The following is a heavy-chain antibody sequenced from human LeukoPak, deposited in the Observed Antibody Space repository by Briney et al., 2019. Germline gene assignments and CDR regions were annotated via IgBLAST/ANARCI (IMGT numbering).Heavy chain of an antibody. CDR2: ISGSGGST. V-gene: IGHV3-23*01. J-gene: IGHJ3*02. CDR3: AKDQPRQQWLTDASDI. Sequence: GGSLRLSCAASGFTFSSYAMSWVRQAPGKGLEWVSAISGSGGSTYYADSVKGRFTISRDNSKNTLYLQMNSLRAEDTAVYYCAKDQPRQQWLTDASDIWGQGTMVTVSS. CDR1: GFTFSSYA. D-gene: IGHD6-19*01.